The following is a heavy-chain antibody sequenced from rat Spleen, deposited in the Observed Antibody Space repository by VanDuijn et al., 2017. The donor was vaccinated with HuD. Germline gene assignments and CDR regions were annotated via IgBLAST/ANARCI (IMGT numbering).Heavy chain of an antibody. D-gene: IGHD1-4*01. V-gene: IGHV2-43*01. J-gene: IGHJ2*01. CDR2: IWTGGTT. Sequence: QVQLRESGPGLVQPSQTLSLTCTVSGFSLTSYHVTWVRQPPGKGLEWMGVIWTGGTTLYKSALKSRLSISRDTSKSQVFLKMNSLQTEDTAMYFCAAFPGWGQGVMVTVSS. CDR3: AAFPG. CDR1: GFSLTSYH.